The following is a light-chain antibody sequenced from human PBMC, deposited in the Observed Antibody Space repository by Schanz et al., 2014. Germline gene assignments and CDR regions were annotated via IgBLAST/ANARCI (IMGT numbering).Light chain of an antibody. J-gene: IGKJ2*01. Sequence: DIQMTQSPSSLSASVGDRVIITCRASQSISSYLNWYQQKPGKAPMLLIHAASTLQSGVPSRFGGSGSGTDFTLTISSLQPEDFATYYCQQYDSYSYTFGQGTKLEIK. CDR2: AAS. CDR1: QSISSY. V-gene: IGKV1-39*01. CDR3: QQYDSYSYT.